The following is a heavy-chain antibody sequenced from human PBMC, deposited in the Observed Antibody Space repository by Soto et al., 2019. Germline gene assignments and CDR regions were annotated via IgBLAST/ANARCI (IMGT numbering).Heavy chain of an antibody. Sequence: GGSLRLSCTASGFTFSNYWMSWVRQAPGRGLEWVANIKEDGSEKYYADSVKGRFTISRDNAKSSLYLQMNSLRAEDTAVYYCVKDMWFGEQPPYYFDYWGQGTLVTVSS. D-gene: IGHD3-10*01. CDR2: IKEDGSEK. J-gene: IGHJ4*02. V-gene: IGHV3-7*01. CDR3: VKDMWFGEQPPYYFDY. CDR1: GFTFSNYW.